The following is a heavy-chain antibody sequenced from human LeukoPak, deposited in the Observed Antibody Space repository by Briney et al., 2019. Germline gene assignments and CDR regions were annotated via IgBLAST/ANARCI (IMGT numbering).Heavy chain of an antibody. J-gene: IGHJ4*02. CDR1: GYTFTSYG. CDR2: ISAYTGNT. V-gene: IGHV1-18*01. D-gene: IGHD2-2*01. CDR3: ARLEGLYCTSTSCLGFDY. Sequence: ASVKVSCKASGYTFTSYGINWVRQAPGQGLEWMGWISAYTGNTNYAQKLQGRVTMTTDTSTNTAYMEVGGLRSDDTAVYYCARLEGLYCTSTSCLGFDYWGQGTLVTVSS.